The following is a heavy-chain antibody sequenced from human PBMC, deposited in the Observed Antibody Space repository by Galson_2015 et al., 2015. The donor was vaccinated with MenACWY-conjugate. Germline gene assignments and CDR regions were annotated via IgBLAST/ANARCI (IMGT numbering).Heavy chain of an antibody. J-gene: IGHJ5*02. CDR2: INVGSGTT. V-gene: IGHV1-3*01. Sequence: SVKVSCKASGSTFSNYAMHWLRQAPGQRLEYMGWINVGSGTTRSSQKFQDRVTIITDTSANTAYMELSSLRSEGTAVYFCARAPLGYGYDYFVPWGQGTLVTVSS. CDR3: ARAPLGYGYDYFVP. CDR1: GSTFSNYA. D-gene: IGHD5-18*01.